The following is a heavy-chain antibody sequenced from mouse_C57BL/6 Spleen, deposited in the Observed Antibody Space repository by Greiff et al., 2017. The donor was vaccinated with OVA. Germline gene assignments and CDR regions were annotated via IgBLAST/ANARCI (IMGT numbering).Heavy chain of an antibody. V-gene: IGHV5-9-1*02. D-gene: IGHD2-4*01. Sequence: EVQVVESGEGLVKPGGSLKLSCAASGFTFSSYAMSWVRQTPEKRLEWVAYISSGGDYIYYADTVQGRFTISRDNARNTLYLQMSSLKSDDTAMYYCTRYYDYDGYYAMDYWGQGTSVTVSS. J-gene: IGHJ4*01. CDR3: TRYYDYDGYYAMDY. CDR1: GFTFSSYA. CDR2: ISSGGDYI.